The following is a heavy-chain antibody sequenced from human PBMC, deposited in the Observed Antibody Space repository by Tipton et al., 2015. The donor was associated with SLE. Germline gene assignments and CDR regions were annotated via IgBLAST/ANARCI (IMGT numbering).Heavy chain of an antibody. CDR3: ASQYYYDSSGWVAFDI. D-gene: IGHD3-22*01. Sequence: TLSLTCTVSGGSISGGSYYWNWIRQPAGEGLEWIGRIYVGGSTNYNPSLQSRVTISVDTSKNQFSLKLSSVTAADTAVYYCASQYYYDSSGWVAFDIWGQGTMVTVSS. V-gene: IGHV4-61*02. J-gene: IGHJ3*02. CDR2: IYVGGST. CDR1: GGSISGGSYY.